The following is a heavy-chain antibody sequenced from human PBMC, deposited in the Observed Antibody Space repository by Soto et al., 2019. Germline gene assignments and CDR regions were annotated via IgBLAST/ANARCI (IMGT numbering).Heavy chain of an antibody. J-gene: IGHJ5*02. CDR1: GYTCTSYG. Sequence: QVQLVQSGAEVKKPGASVKVSCKASGYTCTSYGSSWVRQAPGQGLECMGWISAYNGNTNYAQKLQGRVTMPTETSASTAYIELRILGSDDTAVYYCARAPLSSWYAPWGQGTLVTVSS. D-gene: IGHD6-13*01. CDR2: ISAYNGNT. CDR3: ARAPLSSWYAP. V-gene: IGHV1-18*01.